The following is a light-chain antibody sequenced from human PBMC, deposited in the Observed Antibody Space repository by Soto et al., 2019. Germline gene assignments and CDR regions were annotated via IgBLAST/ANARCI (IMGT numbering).Light chain of an antibody. Sequence: SYELTQPPSVSVSPGQTARITCSGDALPKKYAHWYQQKSGQAPVVVIYEDSKRPSGIPERFSGSSSGTMATLTISGAQVEDEAAYYCYSSDSSGNHWVFGGGTQLTVL. J-gene: IGLJ3*02. CDR2: EDS. CDR3: YSSDSSGNHWV. CDR1: ALPKKY. V-gene: IGLV3-10*01.